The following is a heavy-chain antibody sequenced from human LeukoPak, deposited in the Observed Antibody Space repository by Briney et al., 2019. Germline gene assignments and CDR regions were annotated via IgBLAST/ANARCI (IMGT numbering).Heavy chain of an antibody. J-gene: IGHJ3*02. CDR3: AKDTNYYPPPDDAFDI. Sequence: GGSLRLSCAASGFTFSSYEMNWVRQAPGKGLEWVSSVSGSGDTTYYADSVKGRFTISRDNSKNTVYLQINSLRAEDTAVYYCAKDTNYYPPPDDAFDIWGQGTMVTVSS. D-gene: IGHD3-10*01. V-gene: IGHV3-23*01. CDR2: VSGSGDTT. CDR1: GFTFSSYE.